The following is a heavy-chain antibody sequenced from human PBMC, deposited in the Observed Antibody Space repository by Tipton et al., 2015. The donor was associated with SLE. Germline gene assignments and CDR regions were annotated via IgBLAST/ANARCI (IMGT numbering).Heavy chain of an antibody. CDR1: GVSISSGGYS. V-gene: IGHV4-30-2*01. Sequence: TLSLTCTVSGVSISSGGYSWSWIRQPPGKGPEWIGNVYQTARTYYNPSLKSRLTISVDTSKNQFALKLTSVTPADTAVYYCGSYYYDSTGDQYFHSWGQGTLVTVSS. J-gene: IGHJ1*01. D-gene: IGHD3-22*01. CDR3: GSYYYDSTGDQYFHS. CDR2: VYQTART.